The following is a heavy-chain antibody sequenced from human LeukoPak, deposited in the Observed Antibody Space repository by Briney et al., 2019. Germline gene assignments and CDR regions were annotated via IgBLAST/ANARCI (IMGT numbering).Heavy chain of an antibody. D-gene: IGHD3-10*01. CDR2: IFYSGTT. J-gene: IGHJ6*03. Sequence: SETLSLTCTVSGGSISSYYWSWIRQPPGKGLEWIGFIFYSGTTNYNPSLKSRVTISVDTSKNQFSLKLSSVTAADTAVYYCARQLLWAYFYYMDVWGKGTTVTISS. CDR3: ARQLLWAYFYYMDV. V-gene: IGHV4-59*01. CDR1: GGSISSYY.